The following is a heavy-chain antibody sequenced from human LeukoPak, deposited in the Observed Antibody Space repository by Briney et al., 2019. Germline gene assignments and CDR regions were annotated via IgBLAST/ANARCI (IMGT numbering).Heavy chain of an antibody. CDR2: IIPIFGTA. CDR3: ARGVVGATTGAYSFDY. CDR1: GYTFTGYY. Sequence: SVKVSCKASGYTFTGYYMHWVRQAPGQGLEWMGGIIPIFGTANYAQKFQGRVTIIADESTSTAYMELSSLRSEDTAVYYCARGVVGATTGAYSFDYWGRGTLVTVSS. D-gene: IGHD1-26*01. V-gene: IGHV1-69*13. J-gene: IGHJ4*02.